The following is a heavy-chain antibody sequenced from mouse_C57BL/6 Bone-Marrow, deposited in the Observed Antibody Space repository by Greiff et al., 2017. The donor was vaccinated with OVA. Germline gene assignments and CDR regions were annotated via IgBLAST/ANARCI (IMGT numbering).Heavy chain of an antibody. CDR3: ARGKASDYGTPYAMDY. V-gene: IGHV1-76*01. CDR2: IYPGSGNT. Sequence: QVHVKQSGAELVRPGASVKLSCKASGYTFTDSYINWVKQRPGQGLEWIARIYPGSGNTYYTEKFKGKATLTAEKTSSTAYMQLSRLTSEDSAVYFCARGKASDYGTPYAMDYWGQGTSVTVSS. J-gene: IGHJ4*01. CDR1: GYTFTDSY. D-gene: IGHD1-1*02.